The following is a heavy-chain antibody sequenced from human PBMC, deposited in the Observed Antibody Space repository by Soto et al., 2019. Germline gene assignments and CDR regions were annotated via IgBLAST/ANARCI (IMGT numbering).Heavy chain of an antibody. CDR1: GGSISSGCYS. CDR3: AAMTRYDFLPSYGMDV. Sequence: QLQLQESGSGLVKPSQTLSLTCAVSGGSISSGCYSWSWIRQPPGKGLEWIGYIYHSGSTHYNPSLKSRVTISVDRAKNQFSLKLSSVTAANTAVYYCAAMTRYDFLPSYGMDVWGQGTTVTVSS. CDR2: IYHSGST. D-gene: IGHD3-3*01. J-gene: IGHJ6*02. V-gene: IGHV4-30-2*01.